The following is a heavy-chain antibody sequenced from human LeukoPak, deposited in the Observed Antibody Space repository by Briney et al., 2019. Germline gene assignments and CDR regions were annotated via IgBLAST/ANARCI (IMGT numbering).Heavy chain of an antibody. V-gene: IGHV4-59*08. Sequence: PSETLSLTCTVSGGSISSYYWSWIRQPPGKGLEWIGYIYYSGSTNYNPSLKSRVTISVDTSKNQFSLKLSSVTAADTAVYYCARLGPAYSYGHEVVYWGQGTLVTVSS. CDR2: IYYSGST. D-gene: IGHD5-18*01. CDR1: GGSISSYY. CDR3: ARLGPAYSYGHEVVY. J-gene: IGHJ4*02.